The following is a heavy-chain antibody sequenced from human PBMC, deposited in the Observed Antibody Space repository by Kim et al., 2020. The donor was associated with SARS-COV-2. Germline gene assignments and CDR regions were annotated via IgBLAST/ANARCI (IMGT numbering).Heavy chain of an antibody. D-gene: IGHD2-15*01. V-gene: IGHV1-69*13. CDR1: GGTFSSYA. Sequence: SVKVSCKASGGTFSSYAISWVRQAPGQGLEWMGGIIPIFGTANYAQKLQGRVTITADESTSTAYMELSSLRSEDTAVYYCARILTDIVVVLAATPDYYYDGMDVWGRGTAVTVSS. CDR2: IIPIFGTA. J-gene: IGHJ6*02. CDR3: ARILTDIVVVLAATPDYYYDGMDV.